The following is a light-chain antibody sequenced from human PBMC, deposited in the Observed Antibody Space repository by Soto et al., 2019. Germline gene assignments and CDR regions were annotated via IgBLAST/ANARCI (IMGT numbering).Light chain of an antibody. Sequence: QAVVPQPPSASAPPGQRVTISCSGGSSNIGDNPVNWYQHLPGAAPTLLSYNNNQRPSGVPDRFSGSKSGASASLAISGLRSEDEADYYCSTWDDTLDAYVFGTGTKLTVL. CDR1: SSNIGDNP. CDR2: NNN. V-gene: IGLV1-44*01. CDR3: STWDDTLDAYV. J-gene: IGLJ1*01.